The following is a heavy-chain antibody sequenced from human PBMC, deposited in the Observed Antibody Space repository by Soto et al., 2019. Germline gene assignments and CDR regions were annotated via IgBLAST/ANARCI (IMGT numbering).Heavy chain of an antibody. Sequence: QVQLLESGPGLVKHSETLSLICTVSGGSIRSSHWWSWVRQPPGKGLERIGEIYHSGSTNLDPSLKSRVTLSVDKSKNQFSLKLTSVTAADTAVYYCARDKATVGGYNLYDPWGQGILVTVSS. V-gene: IGHV4-4*02. CDR2: IYHSGST. J-gene: IGHJ5*02. CDR1: GGSIRSSHW. CDR3: ARDKATVGGYNLYDP. D-gene: IGHD3-16*01.